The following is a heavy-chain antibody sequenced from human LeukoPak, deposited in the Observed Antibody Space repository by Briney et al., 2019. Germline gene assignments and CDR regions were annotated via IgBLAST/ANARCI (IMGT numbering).Heavy chain of an antibody. CDR3: ARDLRLFPYYYDSSGYAH. J-gene: IGHJ4*02. CDR1: GFTFSDYY. CDR2: ISSSGSTI. V-gene: IGHV3-11*01. D-gene: IGHD3-22*01. Sequence: PGGSLRLSCAASGFTFSDYYMSWIRQAPGKGLGWVSYISSSGSTIYYADSVKGRFTISRDNAKNSLYLQMNSLRAEDTAVYYCARDLRLFPYYYDSSGYAHWGQGTLVTVSS.